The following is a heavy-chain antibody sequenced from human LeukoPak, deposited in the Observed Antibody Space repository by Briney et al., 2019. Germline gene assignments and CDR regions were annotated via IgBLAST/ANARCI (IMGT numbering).Heavy chain of an antibody. CDR3: TKSSGSYSFDY. Sequence: PGGSLRLSCAASGFTFSNHYMHWVRQAYGKGREWVGRTRSKANNYATVYAASVKGRFTISRDDSKNTAYLQMNSLKTEDTAVYYCTKSSGSYSFDYWGQGTLVTVSS. CDR2: TRSKANNYAT. J-gene: IGHJ4*02. D-gene: IGHD1-26*01. CDR1: GFTFSNHY. V-gene: IGHV3-73*01.